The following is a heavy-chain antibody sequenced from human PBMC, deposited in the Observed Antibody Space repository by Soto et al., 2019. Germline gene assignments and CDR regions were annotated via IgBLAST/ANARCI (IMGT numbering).Heavy chain of an antibody. Sequence: EVQLVESGGGLVQPGGSLRLSCAASGFTFSSYSMNWVRQAPGTGLEWVSYISSSSSTIYYADSVKGRFSISRDNAKNSLYLQMNSLRAEDTAVYYCARDTARISQIGWFDAWGQGTLVTVSS. V-gene: IGHV3-48*01. CDR1: GFTFSSYS. CDR3: ARDTARISQIGWFDA. J-gene: IGHJ5*02. CDR2: ISSSSSTI. D-gene: IGHD1-20*01.